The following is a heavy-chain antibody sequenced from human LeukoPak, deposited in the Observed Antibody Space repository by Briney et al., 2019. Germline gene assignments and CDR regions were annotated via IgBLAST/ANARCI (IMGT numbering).Heavy chain of an antibody. D-gene: IGHD4-17*01. CDR1: GYTLTEIS. V-gene: IGHV1-24*01. CDR3: ATAPPARDYGDYTGGKYYFDY. Sequence: GASVKVSCKVSGYTLTEISMHWVRQAPGKGLEWMGGFDPEDGETIYAQKFQGRVTMTEDTSTDTAYMELSSLRSEDTAVYYCATAPPARDYGDYTGGKYYFDYWGQRTLVTVSS. CDR2: FDPEDGET. J-gene: IGHJ4*02.